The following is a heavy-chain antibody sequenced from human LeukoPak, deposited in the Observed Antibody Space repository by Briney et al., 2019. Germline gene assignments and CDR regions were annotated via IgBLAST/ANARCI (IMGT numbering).Heavy chain of an antibody. CDR3: ARGAGYCSSTSCYSHAFDI. CDR2: IIPIFGTA. D-gene: IGHD2-2*01. V-gene: IGHV1-69*05. Sequence: ASVKVSCKASGGTFSSYAISWVRQAPGQGLEWMGGIIPIFGTANYAQKFQGRVTITTDESTSTAYMELSSLRSEDTAVYYCARGAGYCSSTSCYSHAFDIWGQGTMVIVSS. CDR1: GGTFSSYA. J-gene: IGHJ3*02.